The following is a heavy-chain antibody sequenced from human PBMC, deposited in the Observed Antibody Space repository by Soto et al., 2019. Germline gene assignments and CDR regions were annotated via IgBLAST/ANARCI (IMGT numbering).Heavy chain of an antibody. J-gene: IGHJ5*02. Sequence: QVQLVQSGAEVKKPGSSVKVSCKASVGTFSSYAISWVRQAPGQGLEWMGGIIPIFGTANYAQKFQGRVTITADESTSTAYMELSSLRSEDTAVYYCASNYYGSGIIHNWFDPWGQGTLVTVSS. CDR1: VGTFSSYA. D-gene: IGHD3-10*01. CDR2: IIPIFGTA. CDR3: ASNYYGSGIIHNWFDP. V-gene: IGHV1-69*12.